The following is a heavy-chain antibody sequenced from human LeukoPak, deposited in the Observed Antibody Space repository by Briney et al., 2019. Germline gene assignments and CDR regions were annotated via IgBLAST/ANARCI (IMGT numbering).Heavy chain of an antibody. J-gene: IGHJ4*02. D-gene: IGHD6-19*01. CDR3: GRGGGGDGSGWSTTDY. V-gene: IGHV3-7*04. CDR1: GFTFRSYW. CDR2: INQDGSEK. Sequence: GGSLRLSCVASGFTFRSYWMSWVRQAPGKGLEWVANINQDGSEKYDVDSAKGRFTISRDNAKNSLYLQMNSLRVEDTAMYYCGRGGGGDGSGWSTTDYWGQGTLVTISS.